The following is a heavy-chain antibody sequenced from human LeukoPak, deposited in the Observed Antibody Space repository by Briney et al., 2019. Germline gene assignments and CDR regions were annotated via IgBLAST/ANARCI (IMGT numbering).Heavy chain of an antibody. CDR2: IYDSGST. V-gene: IGHV4-59*01. D-gene: IGHD6-19*01. CDR1: GGSISNYY. Sequence: SETLSLTCTVSGGSISNYYWSWIRQPPGKGLGWIGYIYDSGSTNYNPSLKSRVTISVDTSKNQFSLKLSSVTAADTAVYYCAREGSSGWYAFDYWGQGTLVTVSS. CDR3: AREGSSGWYAFDY. J-gene: IGHJ4*02.